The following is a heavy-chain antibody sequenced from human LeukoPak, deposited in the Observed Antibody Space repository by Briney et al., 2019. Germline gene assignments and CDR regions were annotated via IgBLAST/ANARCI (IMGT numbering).Heavy chain of an antibody. V-gene: IGHV4-59*01. Sequence: IYYSGNTNYNPSLKSRVSISVDKSKSQFSLKLSSVTAADTAVYYCARNLWFGESSDAFYIWGQGTMVTVSS. J-gene: IGHJ3*02. D-gene: IGHD3-10*01. CDR2: IYYSGNT. CDR3: ARNLWFGESSDAFYI.